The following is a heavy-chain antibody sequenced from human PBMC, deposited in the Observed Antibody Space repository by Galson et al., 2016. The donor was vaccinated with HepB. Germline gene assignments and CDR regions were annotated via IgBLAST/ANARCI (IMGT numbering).Heavy chain of an antibody. CDR1: GFTFSTYS. V-gene: IGHV3-48*02. CDR3: ARESYYYDSSGYGGDY. Sequence: SLRLSCAASGFTFSTYSMNWVRQAPGKGLEWVSYISISSSTIYYADSVKGRFTISRDNAKNSLYLQMNSLRDEDTAVYYCARESYYYDSSGYGGDYWGQGTLVTVSS. CDR2: ISISSSTI. J-gene: IGHJ4*02. D-gene: IGHD3-22*01.